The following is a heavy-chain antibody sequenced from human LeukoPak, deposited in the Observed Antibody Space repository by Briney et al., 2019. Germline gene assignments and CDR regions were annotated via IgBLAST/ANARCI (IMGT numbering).Heavy chain of an antibody. V-gene: IGHV3-53*01. D-gene: IGHD3-10*02. CDR3: AELGITMIGGV. CDR2: IYSDGRT. J-gene: IGHJ6*04. CDR1: GFTVSNKY. Sequence: GGSLRLSCAASGFTVSNKYMTWVRQAPGKGLEWVSLIYSDGRTYYADSVKGRFTISRDNSKNTLFLQMNSLRAEDTAVYYCAELGITMIGGVWGKGTTVTISS.